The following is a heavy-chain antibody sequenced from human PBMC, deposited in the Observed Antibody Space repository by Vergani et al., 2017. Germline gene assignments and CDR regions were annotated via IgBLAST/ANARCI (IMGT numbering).Heavy chain of an antibody. J-gene: IGHJ4*02. D-gene: IGHD3-16*01. CDR2: IQVDGSNQ. Sequence: QVQLVESGGGVVQRGGSLRLSCATSGFTLSNYDMQWIRQGLGKGLEFVAFIQVDGSNQYYADSVKGRFTLSRDFSKNTLYLQMNSLRTDDTATYYCAKHFRGWGIDYWGQGTQVIVSS. CDR1: GFTLSNYD. V-gene: IGHV3-30*02. CDR3: AKHFRGWGIDY.